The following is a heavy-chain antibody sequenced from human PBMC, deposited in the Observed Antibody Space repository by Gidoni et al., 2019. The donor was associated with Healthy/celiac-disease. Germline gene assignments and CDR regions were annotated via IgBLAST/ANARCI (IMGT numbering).Heavy chain of an antibody. V-gene: IGHV3-30-3*01. D-gene: IGHD2-15*01. J-gene: IGHJ4*02. CDR3: AREVALAAGWFDY. CDR2: ISDDGSNK. CDR1: GFAFSSYA. Sequence: QVQLVESGGGVVQPGRALTLPCAASGFAFSSYAMHWVRQAPGKGLEWVAVISDDGSNKYYADSVKGRFTISRDNSKNTLYLQMNSLRAEDTAVYYCAREVALAAGWFDYWGQGTLVTVSS.